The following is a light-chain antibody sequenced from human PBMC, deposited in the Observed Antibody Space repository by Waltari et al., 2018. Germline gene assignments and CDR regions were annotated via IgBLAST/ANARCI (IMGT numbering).Light chain of an antibody. CDR2: DAS. J-gene: IGKJ1*01. CDR3: QERGRT. V-gene: IGKV1-5*01. Sequence: DIQMTQSPSTLSASIGDRVTITCRASQSVSRWLAWYQQKPGKAPKVLIYDASSLESGVPSRFSGSGSGTEFTLTISSLQPDDFAVYYCQERGRTFGQGTKVEIK. CDR1: QSVSRW.